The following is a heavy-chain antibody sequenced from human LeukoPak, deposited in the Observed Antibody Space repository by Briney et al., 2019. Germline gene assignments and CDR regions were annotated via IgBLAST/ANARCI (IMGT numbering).Heavy chain of an antibody. V-gene: IGHV4-59*01. J-gene: IGHJ5*02. CDR1: GYSISSYY. CDR3: ARGVWFDP. CDR2: VNYSGST. Sequence: SETLSLTCTVSGYSISSYYWSWIRQPPGKGLEWIGYVNYSGSTNYNPSLKSRVTISVDTSKNQFSLKLSSVTAADTAVYYCARGVWFDPWGQGTLVTVSS.